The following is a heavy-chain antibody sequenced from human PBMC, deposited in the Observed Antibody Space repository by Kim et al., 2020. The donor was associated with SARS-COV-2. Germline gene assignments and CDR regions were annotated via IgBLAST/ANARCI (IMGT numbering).Heavy chain of an antibody. Sequence: GGSLRLSCAASGFTFSSYAMSWVRQAPGKGLEWVSVIYSGGSSTYYADSVKGRFTISRDNSKNTLYLQMNSLRAEDTAVYYCAKGDGDWVSLDAFDIWGQGTMVTVSS. CDR3: AKGDGDWVSLDAFDI. J-gene: IGHJ3*02. CDR1: GFTFSSYA. CDR2: IYSGGSST. D-gene: IGHD4-17*01. V-gene: IGHV3-23*03.